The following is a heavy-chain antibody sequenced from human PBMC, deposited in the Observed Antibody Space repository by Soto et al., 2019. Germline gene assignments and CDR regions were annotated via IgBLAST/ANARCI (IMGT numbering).Heavy chain of an antibody. CDR2: ISAYNGNT. J-gene: IGHJ5*02. CDR3: ARGGTYYDILTGYQRPSKFDP. Sequence: QVQLVQSGAEVKKPGASVKVSCKASDYTFTSYGISWVRQAPGQGLEWMGWISAYNGNTNYAQKLQGRVTMTTDTSTSTAYMELRSLRSDDTAVYYCARGGTYYDILTGYQRPSKFDPWGQGTLVTVSS. D-gene: IGHD3-9*01. V-gene: IGHV1-18*01. CDR1: DYTFTSYG.